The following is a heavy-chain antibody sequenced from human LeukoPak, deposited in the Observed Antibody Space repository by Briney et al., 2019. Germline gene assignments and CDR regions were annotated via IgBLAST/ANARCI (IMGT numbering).Heavy chain of an antibody. V-gene: IGHV4-34*01. CDR1: GGSFSGYY. CDR2: INYSGST. D-gene: IGHD3-10*01. CDR3: ARSVYYGSGSYGWFDP. J-gene: IGHJ5*02. Sequence: SETLSLTCAVYGGSFSGYYWSWIRQPPGKGLEWIGEINYSGSTNYNPSLKSRVTISVDTSKNQFSLKLSSVTAADTAVYYCARSVYYGSGSYGWFDPWGQGTLVTVSS.